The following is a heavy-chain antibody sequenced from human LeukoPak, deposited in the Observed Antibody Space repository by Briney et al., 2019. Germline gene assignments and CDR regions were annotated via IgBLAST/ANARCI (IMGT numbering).Heavy chain of an antibody. Sequence: ASVKVSCKASGGTFSSYAISWLRQAPGQGLEWMGGIIPIFGTANYAQKFQGRVTITTDESTSTAYMELSSLRSEDTAVYYCARDRGSGSYYGDYWGQGTPVTVSS. CDR2: IIPIFGTA. D-gene: IGHD1-26*01. V-gene: IGHV1-69*05. J-gene: IGHJ4*02. CDR3: ARDRGSGSYYGDY. CDR1: GGTFSSYA.